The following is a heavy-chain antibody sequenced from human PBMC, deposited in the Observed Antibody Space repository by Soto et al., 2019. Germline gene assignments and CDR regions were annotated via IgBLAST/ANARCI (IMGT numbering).Heavy chain of an antibody. D-gene: IGHD5-12*01. CDR3: AGGVGGVATTDGRNYFDY. V-gene: IGHV4-34*01. CDR2: INHSGST. Sequence: QVQLQQWGAGLLKPSETLSLTCAVYGGSFSGYYWSWIRQPPGKGLEWIGEINHSGSTNYNPSLKSRVTISVDTSKNQFSLKLSSVTAADTAVYYCAGGVGGVATTDGRNYFDYWGQGTLVTVSS. CDR1: GGSFSGYY. J-gene: IGHJ4*02.